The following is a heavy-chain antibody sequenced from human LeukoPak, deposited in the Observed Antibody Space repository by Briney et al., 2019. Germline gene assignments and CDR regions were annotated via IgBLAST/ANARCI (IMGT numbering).Heavy chain of an antibody. V-gene: IGHV1-2*02. CDR1: GYTFTGYY. Sequence: ASVKVSCKASGYTFTGYYMHWVRQAPGQGLEWMGWINPNSGGTNYAQKLQGRVTMTRDTSISTAYMELSRLRSDDTAVYYCARRAKYYDFWSGYYLSWFDPWGQGTLVTVSS. D-gene: IGHD3-3*01. CDR3: ARRAKYYDFWSGYYLSWFDP. J-gene: IGHJ5*02. CDR2: INPNSGGT.